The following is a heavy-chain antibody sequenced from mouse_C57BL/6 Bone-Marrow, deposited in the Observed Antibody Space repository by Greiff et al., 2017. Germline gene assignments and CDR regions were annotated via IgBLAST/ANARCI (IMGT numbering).Heavy chain of an antibody. J-gene: IGHJ4*01. CDR2: IYPRSGNT. D-gene: IGHD2-4*01. CDR1: GYTFTSYG. CDR3: AREVRDYDDYAMDY. V-gene: IGHV1-81*01. Sequence: VQLKESGAELARPGASVKLSCKASGYTFTSYGISWVKQRTGQGLEWIGEIYPRSGNTYYNEKFKGKATLTADKSSSTAYMELRSLTSEDSAVYFCAREVRDYDDYAMDYWGQGTSVTVSS.